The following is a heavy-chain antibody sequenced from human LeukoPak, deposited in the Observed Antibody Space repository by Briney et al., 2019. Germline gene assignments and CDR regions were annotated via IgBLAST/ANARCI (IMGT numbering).Heavy chain of an antibody. J-gene: IGHJ4*02. CDR1: GFTFSSYE. D-gene: IGHD3-10*01. CDR3: ARAGSGSSYDC. CDR2: ISSSGSTI. V-gene: IGHV3-48*03. Sequence: GGSLRLSCAASGFTFSSYEMNWVRQAPGKGLEWVSYISSSGSTIYYADSVKGRFTISRDNAKNSLYLQMNSLRAEDTAVYYCARAGSGSSYDCWGQGTLVTVSS.